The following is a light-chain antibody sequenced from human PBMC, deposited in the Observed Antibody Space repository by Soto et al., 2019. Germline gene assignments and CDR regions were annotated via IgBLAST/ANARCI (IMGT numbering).Light chain of an antibody. CDR3: HHYNNWPHT. Sequence: DIVMTQSPATLYVSPGERATLSCRASQSVASNLAWYQQRPGQAPRLLIYGASTRATGVPARFSGSGSGTEFTLTISSLQSEDFAVYYCHHYNNWPHTFGGGTKVEIK. V-gene: IGKV3-15*01. CDR1: QSVASN. CDR2: GAS. J-gene: IGKJ4*01.